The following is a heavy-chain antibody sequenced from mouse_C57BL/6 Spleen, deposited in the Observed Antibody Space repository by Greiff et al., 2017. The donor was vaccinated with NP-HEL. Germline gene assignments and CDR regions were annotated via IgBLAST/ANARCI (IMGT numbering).Heavy chain of an antibody. CDR3: ARKGGSTMVTTSYAMDY. CDR1: GFSLTSYG. CDR2: IWSGGST. V-gene: IGHV2-2*01. J-gene: IGHJ4*01. D-gene: IGHD2-2*01. Sequence: VKLMESGPGLVQPSQSLSITCTVSGFSLTSYGVHWVRQSPGKGLEWLGVIWSGGSTDYNAAFISRLSISKDNSKSQVFFKMNSLQADDTAIYYCARKGGSTMVTTSYAMDYWGQGTSVTVSS.